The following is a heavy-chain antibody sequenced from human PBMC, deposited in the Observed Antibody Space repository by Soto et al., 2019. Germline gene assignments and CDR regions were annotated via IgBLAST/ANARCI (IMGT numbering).Heavy chain of an antibody. CDR1: GGTFSSYA. D-gene: IGHD3-22*01. V-gene: IGHV1-69*01. J-gene: IGHJ4*02. Sequence: QVQLVQSGSEVKKPGSSVKVSCKASGGTFSSYAISWVRQAPGQGLEWMGGIIPIFGTANYAQKFQGRVTITADESTSTAYMELSSLRSEDTAVYYCARGAIVVVAVQGYYFDYWGQGTLATVSS. CDR2: IIPIFGTA. CDR3: ARGAIVVVAVQGYYFDY.